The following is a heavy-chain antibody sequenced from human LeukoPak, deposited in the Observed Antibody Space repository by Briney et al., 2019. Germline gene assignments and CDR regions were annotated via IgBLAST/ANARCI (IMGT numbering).Heavy chain of an antibody. CDR3: AKLDYDSSGRRDY. Sequence: GASVTVSCTASGGTFSSYAISWVRQAPGQGLEWMGGIIPIFGTANYAQKFQGRVTITANESTSTAYMELSSLRSEDTAVYYCAKLDYDSSGRRDYWDQGTLVAVSS. J-gene: IGHJ4*02. D-gene: IGHD3-22*01. V-gene: IGHV1-69*13. CDR1: GGTFSSYA. CDR2: IIPIFGTA.